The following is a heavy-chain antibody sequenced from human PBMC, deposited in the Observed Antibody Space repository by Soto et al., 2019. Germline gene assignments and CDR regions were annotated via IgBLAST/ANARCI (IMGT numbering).Heavy chain of an antibody. J-gene: IGHJ5*02. V-gene: IGHV1-3*01. CDR3: ARDYCSGGSCYSYWFDP. D-gene: IGHD2-15*01. CDR1: GYTFTSYA. CDR2: INAGNGNT. Sequence: GASVKVSCKASGYTFTSYAMHWVRQAPGQRLEWMGWINAGNGNTKYSQKFQGRVTITRDTSASTAYMELSSLRSEDTAVYYCARDYCSGGSCYSYWFDPWGQGTLVTVSS.